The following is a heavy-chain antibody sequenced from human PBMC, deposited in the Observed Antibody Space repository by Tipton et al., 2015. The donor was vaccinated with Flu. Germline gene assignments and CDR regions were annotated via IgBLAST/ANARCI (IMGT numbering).Heavy chain of an antibody. Sequence: TLSLTCSVSGVSITDYYWTWIRQPAGEGLEWIGRIYGSGSANYNPSLQSRVTMSVDTSKNQLSLKLRSVTAADTAVYFCARDDDTKSRNGMDVWGQGP. J-gene: IGHJ6*02. CDR1: GVSITDYY. V-gene: IGHV4-4*07. CDR3: ARDDDTKSRNGMDV. D-gene: IGHD3-22*01. CDR2: IYGSGSA.